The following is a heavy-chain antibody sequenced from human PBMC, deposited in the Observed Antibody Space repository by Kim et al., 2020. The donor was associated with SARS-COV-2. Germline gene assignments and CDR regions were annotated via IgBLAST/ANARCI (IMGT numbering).Heavy chain of an antibody. V-gene: IGHV3-30*18. Sequence: GGSLRLSCAASGFTFSSYGMHWVRQAPGKGLEWVAVISYDGSNKYYADSVKGRFTISRDNSKNTLYLQMNSLRAEDTAVYYCAKGPAWEIVVVSIDYWGQGTLVTVSS. CDR2: ISYDGSNK. CDR1: GFTFSSYG. CDR3: AKGPAWEIVVVSIDY. J-gene: IGHJ4*02. D-gene: IGHD3-22*01.